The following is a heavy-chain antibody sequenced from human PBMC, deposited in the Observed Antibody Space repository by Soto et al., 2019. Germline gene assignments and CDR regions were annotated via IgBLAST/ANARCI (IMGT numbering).Heavy chain of an antibody. V-gene: IGHV3-23*01. CDR2: ISGSGDGDGT. Sequence: GGSLRLSCAASGFTFSSYAMTWVRQAPGRGLEWVSAISGSGDGDGTYYADSVKGRFTISRDNSKNTLYLQMNSLRAEDTALYYCVKPFKPYDEKTGYLAFDIWGQGTMVTVSS. CDR1: GFTFSSYA. CDR3: VKPFKPYDEKTGYLAFDI. J-gene: IGHJ3*02. D-gene: IGHD3-9*01.